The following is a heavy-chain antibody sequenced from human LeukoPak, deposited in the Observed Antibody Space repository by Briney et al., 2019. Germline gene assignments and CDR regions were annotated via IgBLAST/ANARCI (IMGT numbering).Heavy chain of an antibody. CDR3: ARFSDYGGNLIRAFDI. CDR2: IYHSGST. J-gene: IGHJ3*02. D-gene: IGHD4-23*01. V-gene: IGHV4-38-2*02. Sequence: SETLSLTCTVSGYSISRGFYWGLIRQPPGKGLEWIGSIYHSGSTYYNPSLKSRVTISVDTSKNQFSLKLSSVTAADTAVYYCARFSDYGGNLIRAFDIWGQGTMVTVSS. CDR1: GYSISRGFY.